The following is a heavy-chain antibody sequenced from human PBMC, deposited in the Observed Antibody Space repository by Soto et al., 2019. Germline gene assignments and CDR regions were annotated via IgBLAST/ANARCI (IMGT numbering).Heavy chain of an antibody. J-gene: IGHJ5*02. V-gene: IGHV6-1*01. CDR2: TYYRSKWSN. Sequence: KQSQTLSLTCVISGDSVSSNRVTWNWIRQSPSRGLEWLGRTYYRSKWSNDYAVSVKSRITINSDTSKNHFSLQLNSVTPEDTAVYYCARAVDVWFDPWGQGTLVTVSS. CDR1: GDSVSSNRVT. CDR3: ARAVDVWFDP.